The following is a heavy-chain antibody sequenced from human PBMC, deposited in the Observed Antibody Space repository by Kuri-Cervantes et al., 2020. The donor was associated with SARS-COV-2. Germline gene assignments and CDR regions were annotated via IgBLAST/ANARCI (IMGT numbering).Heavy chain of an antibody. D-gene: IGHD2-2*01. CDR1: GFTFSSSA. Sequence: GESLKISCAASGFTFSSSAMHWVRQAPGKGLEWVAVISYDGSNKYYADSVKGRFTISRDNSKNTLYLQMNSLRAEDTAVYYCALRYCSSTSCRDQGYFQHWGQGTLVTVSS. CDR2: ISYDGSNK. CDR3: ALRYCSSTSCRDQGYFQH. J-gene: IGHJ1*01. V-gene: IGHV3-30-3*01.